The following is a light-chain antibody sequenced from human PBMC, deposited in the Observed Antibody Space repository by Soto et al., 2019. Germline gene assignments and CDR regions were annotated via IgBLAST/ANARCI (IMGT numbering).Light chain of an antibody. CDR1: QSISSY. Sequence: DIQMTQSRASLSASVGDRVTITCRASQSISSYLNWYQQKPGKAPKLLIYAASSLQSGVPSRFSGSGSGTDFTLTIAGLQPEDSASYFCQQSISAPLTFGGGTKVEIK. CDR2: AAS. CDR3: QQSISAPLT. J-gene: IGKJ4*01. V-gene: IGKV1-39*01.